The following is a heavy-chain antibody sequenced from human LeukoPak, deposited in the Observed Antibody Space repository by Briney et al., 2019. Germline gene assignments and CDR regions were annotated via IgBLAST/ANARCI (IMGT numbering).Heavy chain of an antibody. CDR1: AYTFTSYY. CDR3: ARGFGGSGPWSYYGMDV. CDR2: INPSGGST. Sequence: ASVKVSCKASAYTFTSYYMHWVRQPPGQGLEWMGIINPSGGSTSYAQKFQGRVTMTRDTSTTTVYMELSSLRSEDTAVYYCARGFGGSGPWSYYGMDVWGQGTTVTVSS. J-gene: IGHJ6*02. D-gene: IGHD3-10*01. V-gene: IGHV1-46*01.